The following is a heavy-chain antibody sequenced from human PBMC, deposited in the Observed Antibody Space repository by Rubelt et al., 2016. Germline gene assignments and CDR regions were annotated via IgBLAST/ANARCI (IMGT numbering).Heavy chain of an antibody. D-gene: IGHD2-2*01. CDR1: SSSISSYY. CDR2: IHDSGNT. J-gene: IGHJ3*01. Sequence: QVQLQESGPGLVKPSETLSLTCIVSSSSISSYYWSWIRQSPGKGLEWIGYIHDSGNTYYNPSLKSRVTISLDTSKNQFYLKLNSVTAADTAVYYCARAGYCSSISCYSNAFDLWGQGTTVTVSS. CDR3: ARAGYCSSISCYSNAFDL. V-gene: IGHV4-59*06.